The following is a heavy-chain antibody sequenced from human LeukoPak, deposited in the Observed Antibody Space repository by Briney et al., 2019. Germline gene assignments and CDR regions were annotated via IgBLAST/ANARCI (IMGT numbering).Heavy chain of an antibody. D-gene: IGHD3-10*01. J-gene: IGHJ4*02. CDR1: GYTFTSYG. CDR2: ISAYNGNT. CDR3: ARRGYYYGSGLEYYFDY. V-gene: IGHV1-18*01. Sequence: ASVKVSCKASGYTFTSYGISWVRQAPGQGLEWMGWISAYNGNTNYAQKLQGRVTMTTDTSTSTAYMELRSLRSDDTAVYYCARRGYYYGSGLEYYFDYWGQGTLVTVSS.